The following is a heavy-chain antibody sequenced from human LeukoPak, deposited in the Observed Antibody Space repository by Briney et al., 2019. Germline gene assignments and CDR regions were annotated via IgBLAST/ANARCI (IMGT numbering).Heavy chain of an antibody. V-gene: IGHV3-30*03. CDR1: GFTFSSYG. D-gene: IGHD3-3*01. Sequence: PGRSLRLSCAASGFTFSSYGMHWVRQAPGKGLEWVAVISYDGSNKYYADSVKGRFTISRDNSKNTLYLQMNSLRAEDTAVYYCAREIRYYDFWSGYYPYYYYGMDVWGQGTTVTVSS. CDR2: ISYDGSNK. J-gene: IGHJ6*02. CDR3: AREIRYYDFWSGYYPYYYYGMDV.